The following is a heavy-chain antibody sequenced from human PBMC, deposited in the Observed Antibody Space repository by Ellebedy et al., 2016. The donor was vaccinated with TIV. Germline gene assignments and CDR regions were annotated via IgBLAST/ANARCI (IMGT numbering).Heavy chain of an antibody. CDR1: GYTFTSYY. V-gene: IGHV1-46*01. Sequence: ASVKVSCXASGYTFTSYYMHWVRQAPGQGLEWMGIINPSGGSTSYAQKFQGRVTMTRDTSTSTVYMELSSLRSEDTAVYYCARQTYSSGWYEGSGMDVWGQGTTVTVSS. CDR2: INPSGGST. D-gene: IGHD6-19*01. J-gene: IGHJ6*02. CDR3: ARQTYSSGWYEGSGMDV.